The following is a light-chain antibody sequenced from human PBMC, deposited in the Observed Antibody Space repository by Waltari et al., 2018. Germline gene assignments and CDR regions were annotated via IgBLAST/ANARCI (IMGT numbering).Light chain of an antibody. Sequence: DIVMTQSPLSLPVTPGEPASLSCRSSQSFLHSNGYTYLDWYLQKPGQSPRVLIYWGSNRASGVPDRFSGSGSGTDFTLKISRVEAEDVGVYYCMQDLQSPRTFGQGTRLEIK. CDR3: MQDLQSPRT. CDR2: WGS. V-gene: IGKV2-28*01. CDR1: QSFLHSNGYTY. J-gene: IGKJ5*01.